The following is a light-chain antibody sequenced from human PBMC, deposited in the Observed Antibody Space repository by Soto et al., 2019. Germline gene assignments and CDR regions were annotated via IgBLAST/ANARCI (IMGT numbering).Light chain of an antibody. CDR1: QSVSSY. J-gene: IGKJ1*01. CDR2: DAS. CDR3: RQRSNWPVT. V-gene: IGKV3-11*01. Sequence: EIVLTQSPGTLSLSPGERATLSCRASQSVSSYLAWYQQKPGQAPRLLIYDASTRATGISARFSGSGSGTDFTLTISSLEPEDVAVYYCRQRSNWPVTFGQGTKVEVK.